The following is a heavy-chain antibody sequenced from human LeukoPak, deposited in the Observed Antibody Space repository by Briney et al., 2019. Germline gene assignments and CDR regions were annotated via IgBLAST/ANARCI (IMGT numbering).Heavy chain of an antibody. J-gene: IGHJ4*02. CDR1: GYRFSSSG. Sequence: ASVNVSCKASGYRFSSSGITWVRQAPGQGLELMGWIGTVNTNNNYAQKFQGRVILTADTSTNKAHMELRSLRSDDTAVYYCARVRDSANWWGAFDIWGQGTLVTVSS. V-gene: IGHV1-18*01. CDR2: IGTVNTNN. D-gene: IGHD2-8*02. CDR3: ARVRDSANWWGAFDI.